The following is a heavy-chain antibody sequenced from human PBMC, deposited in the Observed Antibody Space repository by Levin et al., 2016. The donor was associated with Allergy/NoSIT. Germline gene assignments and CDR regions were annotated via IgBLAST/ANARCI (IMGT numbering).Heavy chain of an antibody. CDR3: ARRIRVEPAAMLGGYYYYAMDV. CDR2: LYHTGTT. CDR1: GYSISSGHY. V-gene: IGHV4-38-2*02. Sequence: GSLRLSCSVSGYSISSGHYWGWIRQPPGRGLEWIGNLYHTGTTYYNPSLKSRVTISRDTSKNQFSLTLSSVTAADTAVYYCARRIRVEPAAMLGGYYYYAMDVWGQGTTVTVSS. J-gene: IGHJ6*02. D-gene: IGHD2-2*01.